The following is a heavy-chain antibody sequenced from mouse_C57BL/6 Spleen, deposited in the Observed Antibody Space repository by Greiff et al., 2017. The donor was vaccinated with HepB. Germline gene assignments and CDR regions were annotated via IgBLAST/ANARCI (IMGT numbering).Heavy chain of an antibody. D-gene: IGHD4-1*01. CDR1: GYSITSGYY. V-gene: IGHV3-6*01. CDR3: ARALTVLDY. J-gene: IGHJ2*01. CDR2: ISYDGSN. Sequence: VQLKESGPGLVKPSQSLSLTCSVPGYSITSGYYWNWIRQFPGNKLEWMGYISYDGSNNYNPSLKNRISITRDTSKNQFFLKLNSVTTEDTATYYCARALTVLDYWGQGTTLTVSS.